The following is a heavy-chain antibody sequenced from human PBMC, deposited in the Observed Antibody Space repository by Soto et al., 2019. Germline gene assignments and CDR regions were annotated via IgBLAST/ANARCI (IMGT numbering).Heavy chain of an antibody. D-gene: IGHD3-22*01. J-gene: IGHJ3*01. Sequence: QVQLQESGPGLVKPSQTLSLTCTVSGDSGRNSGYYWSWIRQPPGEPLEWTGFIYDSGTTFYNPSLSSRITISVDKSKNQFSLKLNSVTAADTAIYYCARYSWLPMRRLRDAFDVGGQGTMVTVSS. CDR3: ARYSWLPMRRLRDAFDV. CDR1: GDSGRNSGYY. V-gene: IGHV4-31*03. CDR2: IYDSGTT.